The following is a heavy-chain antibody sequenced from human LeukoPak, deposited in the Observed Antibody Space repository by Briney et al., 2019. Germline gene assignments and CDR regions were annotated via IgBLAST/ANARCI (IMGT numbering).Heavy chain of an antibody. D-gene: IGHD3-10*01. V-gene: IGHV3-30*18. CDR1: GFTFSSYG. CDR3: AKDRVADYYGSGSYYGVGYYFDY. CDR2: ISYDGSNK. Sequence: PGGSLRLSCAASGFTFSSYGMHWVRQAPGKGLEWVAVISYDGSNKYYADSVKDRFTISRDNSKNTLYLQMNSLRAEDTAVYYCAKDRVADYYGSGSYYGVGYYFDYWGQGTLVTVSS. J-gene: IGHJ4*02.